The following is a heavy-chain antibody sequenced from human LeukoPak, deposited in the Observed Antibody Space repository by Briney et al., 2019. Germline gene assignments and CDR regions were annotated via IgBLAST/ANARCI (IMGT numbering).Heavy chain of an antibody. D-gene: IGHD1-1*01. CDR3: AKDVAANWKEGLDY. CDR2: IWDDGSNK. J-gene: IGHJ4*02. V-gene: IGHV3-33*06. CDR1: GFTFSSYG. Sequence: GRSLRLSCAASGFTFSSYGIHWVRQAPGKGLEWVAVIWDDGSNKYYTDSVKGRFTISRDNSKNTLYLQMNSQRAEDTAVYYCAKDVAANWKEGLDYWGQGTLVTVSS.